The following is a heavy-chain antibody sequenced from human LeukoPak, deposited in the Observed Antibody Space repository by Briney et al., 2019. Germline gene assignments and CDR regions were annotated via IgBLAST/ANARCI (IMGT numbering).Heavy chain of an antibody. Sequence: SETLSLTCTVSGVSISSYYWSWVRQPPGKGLEWIGYICYSGSTNYNPSLKSRVTISVDTSKNQFSLKLSSVTAADTAVYYCASVDDWFDPWGQGTLVTVSS. CDR3: ASVDDWFDP. CDR1: GVSISSYY. CDR2: ICYSGST. V-gene: IGHV4-59*08. D-gene: IGHD5-12*01. J-gene: IGHJ5*02.